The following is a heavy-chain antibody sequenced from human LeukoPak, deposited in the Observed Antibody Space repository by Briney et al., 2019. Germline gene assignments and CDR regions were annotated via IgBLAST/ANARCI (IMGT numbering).Heavy chain of an antibody. D-gene: IGHD6-13*01. CDR1: GLTFSCYY. J-gene: IGHJ4*02. V-gene: IGHV4-34*01. CDR3: ARGKQQLTHKRFFDY. Sequence: PSETLSLTCAGYGLTFSCYYWSWLRHAPGKGLVWLGEINRSGSTNANPSLERLVITSVDTSSNQFSLKLSSVTAADTAVYYCARGKQQLTHKRFFDYWGQGTLVTVSS. CDR2: INRSGST.